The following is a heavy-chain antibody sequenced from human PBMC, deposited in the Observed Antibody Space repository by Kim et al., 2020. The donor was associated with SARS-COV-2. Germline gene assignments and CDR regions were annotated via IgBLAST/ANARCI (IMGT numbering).Heavy chain of an antibody. D-gene: IGHD5-12*01. Sequence: GGSLRLSCTASGFTFGDYAMSLFRQAPGKGLEWVGGISSKGYGGTTEYAASGKGRFTISRDDSNSIAYLQMNSLKTEDIAVYYCTRVGGRDGYNRPKRYDYWGQGTLVTVSS. J-gene: IGHJ4*02. V-gene: IGHV3-49*03. CDR2: ISSKGYGGTT. CDR3: TRVGGRDGYNRPKRYDY. CDR1: GFTFGDYA.